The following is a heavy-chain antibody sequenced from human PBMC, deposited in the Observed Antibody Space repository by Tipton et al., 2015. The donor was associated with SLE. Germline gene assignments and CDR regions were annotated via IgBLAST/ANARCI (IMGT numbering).Heavy chain of an antibody. CDR1: GGSISSYY. CDR3: ARGSDSGGYQGVYFDY. D-gene: IGHD1-26*01. CDR2: IYYSGST. Sequence: LRLSCTVSGGSISSYYWSWIRQPPGKGLEWIGYIYYSGSTNYNPSLKSRVTISVDTSKNQFSLKLSSVTAADTAVYYCARGSDSGGYQGVYFDYWGQGTLVTVSS. V-gene: IGHV4-59*01. J-gene: IGHJ4*02.